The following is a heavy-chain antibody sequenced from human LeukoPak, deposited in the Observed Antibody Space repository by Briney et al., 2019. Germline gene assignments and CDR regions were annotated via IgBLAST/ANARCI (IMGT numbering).Heavy chain of an antibody. CDR3: AKGPPLSVPEMATSPPPG. CDR2: ISGSGGST. Sequence: PGGSLRLSCAASGFTFSSYGMSWVRQAPGKGLEWVSAISGSGGSTYYADSVKGRFTISRDNSKNTLYLQMNSLRAEDTAVYYCAKGPPLSVPEMATSPPPGWGQGTLVTVSS. J-gene: IGHJ4*02. D-gene: IGHD5-24*01. CDR1: GFTFSSYG. V-gene: IGHV3-23*01.